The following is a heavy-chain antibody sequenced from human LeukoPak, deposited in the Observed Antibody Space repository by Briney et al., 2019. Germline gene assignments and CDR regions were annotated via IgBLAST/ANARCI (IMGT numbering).Heavy chain of an antibody. V-gene: IGHV3-30*02. CDR2: IRYDGSNR. CDR3: AKDFRYDEGY. Sequence: GGSLRLSCAASGFTFSSYEMNWVRQAPGKGLEWVAFIRYDGSNRYYADSVKGRFTISRGNSKNTLYLQMNSLRAEDTAVYYCAKDFRYDEGYWGQRTLVTVSS. CDR1: GFTFSSYE. D-gene: IGHD1-14*01. J-gene: IGHJ4*02.